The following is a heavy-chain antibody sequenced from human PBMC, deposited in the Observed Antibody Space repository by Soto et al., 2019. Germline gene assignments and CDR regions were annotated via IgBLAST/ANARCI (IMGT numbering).Heavy chain of an antibody. CDR2: IYYSGST. Sequence: PSETLSLTCTVSGGSISSYYWSWIRQPPGKGLEWIGYIYYSGSTNYNPSLKSRVTISVDTSKNQFSLKLSSVTAADTAVYYCARAFYGDYSNFDYWGQGTLVTVS. D-gene: IGHD4-17*01. J-gene: IGHJ4*02. CDR3: ARAFYGDYSNFDY. CDR1: GGSISSYY. V-gene: IGHV4-59*08.